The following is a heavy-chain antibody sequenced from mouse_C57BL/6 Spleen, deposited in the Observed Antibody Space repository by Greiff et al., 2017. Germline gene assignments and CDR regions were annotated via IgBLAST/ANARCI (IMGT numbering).Heavy chain of an antibody. V-gene: IGHV5-9-1*02. D-gene: IGHD2-3*01. Sequence: EVQRVESGEGLVKPGGSLKLSCAASGFTFSSYAMSWVRQTPEKRLEWVAYISSGGDYIYYADTVTGRFTISRDNARNTLYLQMSSVKSEDTAMYYCTRVGGYYLLDYWGQGTTLTVSS. CDR1: GFTFSSYA. J-gene: IGHJ2*01. CDR2: ISSGGDYI. CDR3: TRVGGYYLLDY.